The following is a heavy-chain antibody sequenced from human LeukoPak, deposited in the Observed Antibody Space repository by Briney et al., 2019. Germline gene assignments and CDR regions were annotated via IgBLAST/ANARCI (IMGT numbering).Heavy chain of an antibody. CDR3: ATEAYYDILTGYSNDY. V-gene: IGHV1-8*02. Sequence: ASVKVSCKASGYTFTSYGINWVRQATGQGLERMGWMNPNSGNTGYAQKFQGRVTMTRNTSISTAYMELSSLRSEDTAVYYCATEAYYDILTGYSNDYWGQGTLVTVSS. J-gene: IGHJ4*02. CDR1: GYTFTSYG. D-gene: IGHD3-9*01. CDR2: MNPNSGNT.